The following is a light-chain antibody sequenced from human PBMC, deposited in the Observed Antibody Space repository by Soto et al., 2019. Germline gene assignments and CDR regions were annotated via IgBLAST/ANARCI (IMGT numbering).Light chain of an antibody. CDR2: GAS. Sequence: EIVMTQSPATLSVSPGERVTLSCRASQSVRSNLAWYQQKPGQAPRLLIYGASTRATGIPARFSGSGSETELTLTISSLQSEDFAVYSCQQYNDWPTFGQGTKVDIK. V-gene: IGKV3-15*01. CDR1: QSVRSN. CDR3: QQYNDWPT. J-gene: IGKJ1*01.